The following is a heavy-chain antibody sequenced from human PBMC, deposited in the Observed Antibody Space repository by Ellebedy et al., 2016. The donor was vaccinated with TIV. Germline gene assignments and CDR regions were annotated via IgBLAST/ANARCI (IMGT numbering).Heavy chain of an antibody. J-gene: IGHJ3*02. CDR3: VRGGGAFDI. Sequence: SQTLSLTXAISGDSVSNTSAAWNWIRQSPSRGLEWLGRTYYRSQWNNDYALSVKSRITINPDTSKNQFSLHLNSMTPEDTAVYYCVRGGGAFDIWGQGTIVTVSS. CDR2: TYYRSQWNN. D-gene: IGHD2-15*01. V-gene: IGHV6-1*01. CDR1: GDSVSNTSAA.